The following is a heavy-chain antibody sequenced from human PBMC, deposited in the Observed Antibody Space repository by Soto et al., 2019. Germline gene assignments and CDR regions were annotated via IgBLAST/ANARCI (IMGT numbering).Heavy chain of an antibody. D-gene: IGHD3-10*01. CDR2: IKRKIDGETT. CDR3: VTDRGGGMDV. CDR1: GFTFSDAW. Sequence: EVQLVESGGGMVMPGGSLRLSCAASGFTFSDAWMTWIRQAPGKGLQCVGRIKRKIDGETTDYAAPVKGSFTISRDDSKNTQNLQMTSLKGEETAMYYCVTDRGGGMDVWGQGTTVTVSS. J-gene: IGHJ6*01. V-gene: IGHV3-15*01.